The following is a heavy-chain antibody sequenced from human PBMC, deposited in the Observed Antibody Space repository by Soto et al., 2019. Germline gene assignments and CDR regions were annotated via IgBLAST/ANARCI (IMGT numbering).Heavy chain of an antibody. CDR3: ARHTPAISISDH. CDR1: GGSISSSSYY. D-gene: IGHD2-15*01. Sequence: QLQLQESGPGLVKPSETLSLTCTVSGGSISSSSYYWGWIRQPPGKGLEWIGSIYFSGSTYYNPSLKSRVNMSVDTSMNQFPLKLSSLTAANAAVYYCARHTPAISISDHWGQGTLVTVSS. CDR2: IYFSGST. V-gene: IGHV4-39*01. J-gene: IGHJ4*02.